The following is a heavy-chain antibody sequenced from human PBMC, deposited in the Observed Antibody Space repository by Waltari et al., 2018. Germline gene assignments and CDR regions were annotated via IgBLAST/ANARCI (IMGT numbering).Heavy chain of an antibody. D-gene: IGHD2-15*01. V-gene: IGHV4-39*07. J-gene: IGHJ4*02. CDR3: ASYCSGGSCYSFDY. CDR2: IYYSGST. CDR1: GGSISSSSYY. Sequence: QLQLQESGPGLVKPPETLSLTCTVSGGSISSSSYYWGWLRQPPGKGLEWIGSIYYSGSTYYNPSLKSRVTISVDTSKNQFSLKLSSVTAADTAVYYCASYCSGGSCYSFDYWGQGTLVTVSS.